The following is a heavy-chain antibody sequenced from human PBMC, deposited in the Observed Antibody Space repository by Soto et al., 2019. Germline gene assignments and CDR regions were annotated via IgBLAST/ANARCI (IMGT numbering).Heavy chain of an antibody. D-gene: IGHD3-10*01. J-gene: IGHJ5*02. V-gene: IGHV4-39*01. CDR3: ARHSVTMVRGVIITVWFDP. CDR1: GGSISSSSYY. CDR2: IYYSGST. Sequence: SETLSLTCTVSGGSISSSSYYWGWIRQPPGKGLEWIGSIYYSGSTYYNPSLKSGVTISVDTSKNQFSLKLSSVTAADTAVYYCARHSVTMVRGVIITVWFDPWGQGTLVTVSS.